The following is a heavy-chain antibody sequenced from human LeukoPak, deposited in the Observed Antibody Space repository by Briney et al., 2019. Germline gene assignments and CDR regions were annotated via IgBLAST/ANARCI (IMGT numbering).Heavy chain of an antibody. CDR3: AREGIRGGDYDY. V-gene: IGHV4-59*01. CDR1: GGSISSYY. J-gene: IGHJ4*02. D-gene: IGHD2-21*01. Sequence: SETLSLTCTVSGGSISSYYWSWIRQPPGKGLEWIGYIYYSGSTNYNPSLKSRVTISVDTSKNQFSLKLSSVTAADTAVYYCAREGIRGGDYDYWGQGTLVIVSS. CDR2: IYYSGST.